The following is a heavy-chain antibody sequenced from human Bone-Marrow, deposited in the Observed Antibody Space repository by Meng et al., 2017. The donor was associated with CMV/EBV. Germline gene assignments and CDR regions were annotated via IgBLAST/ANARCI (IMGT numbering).Heavy chain of an antibody. CDR3: AKDRSFLNSGWYFSDY. J-gene: IGHJ4*02. CDR2: IIGSGAAT. V-gene: IGHV3-23*01. CDR1: GFTFSSYA. Sequence: GESLKISCAASGFTFSSYAMSWVRQAPGKGLEWVSYIIGSGAATFYADSVKGRFTISRDNSKNTLYLQMNSLRAEDTAVYYCAKDRSFLNSGWYFSDYWGQGTLVTVSS. D-gene: IGHD6-19*01.